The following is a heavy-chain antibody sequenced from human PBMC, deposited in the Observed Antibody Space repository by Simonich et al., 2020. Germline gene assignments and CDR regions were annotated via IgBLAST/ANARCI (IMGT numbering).Heavy chain of an antibody. CDR1: VGSFSSYY. D-gene: IGHD7-27*01. J-gene: IGHJ6*03. CDR2: IYYSGST. Sequence: QVQLQESGPGLVKPSETLSLTCTVSVGSFSSYYWSWNRQPPGKGLEWIGYIYYSGSTNYNPSLKSRVTISVDTSKNQFSLKLSSVTAADTAVYYCARARTGDYYYYMDVWGKGTTVTVSS. V-gene: IGHV4-59*12. CDR3: ARARTGDYYYYMDV.